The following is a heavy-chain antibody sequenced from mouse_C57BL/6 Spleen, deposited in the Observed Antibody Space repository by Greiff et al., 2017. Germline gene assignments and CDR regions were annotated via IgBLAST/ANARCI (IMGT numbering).Heavy chain of an antibody. CDR1: GYTFTSYW. CDR3: ARGRIRSSDDDFDG. J-gene: IGHJ2*01. CDR2: IGPADSYT. V-gene: IGHV1-69*01. Sequence: QVQLQQPGAELVMPGASVKLSCTASGYTFTSYWMPWVRQRPGQGLEWIGEIGPADSYTNYTEKFKGQFTMTVDNANNTPYLQLSSLTSEDSAVYYCARGRIRSSDDDFDGWGQGTTLTVAS. D-gene: IGHD1-1*01.